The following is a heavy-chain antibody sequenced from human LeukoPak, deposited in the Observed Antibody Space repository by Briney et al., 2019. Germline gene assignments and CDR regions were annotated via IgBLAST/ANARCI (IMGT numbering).Heavy chain of an antibody. V-gene: IGHV3-30*12. J-gene: IGHJ4*02. CDR1: GFTFTTSG. CDR3: ARDTAMEPSDY. Sequence: PGGSLRLSCAASGFTFTTSGMHWVRQAPGKGLEWVAVIWHDGNTQYYADSVKGRFTISRDNSKNTLYLQMNGLRVEDTAVYYCARDTAMEPSDYWGQGTLVTVSS. D-gene: IGHD5-18*01. CDR2: IWHDGNTQ.